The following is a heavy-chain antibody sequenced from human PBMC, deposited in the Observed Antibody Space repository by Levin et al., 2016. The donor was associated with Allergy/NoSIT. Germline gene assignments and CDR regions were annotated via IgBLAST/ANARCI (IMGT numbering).Heavy chain of an antibody. Sequence: GSLRLTCTVSGGSISSYYWSWIRQPPGKGLEWIGYIYYSGSTNYNPSLKSRVTISVDTSKNQFSLKLSSVTAADTAVYYCARVLELPEDWFDPWGQGTLVTVSS. J-gene: IGHJ5*02. V-gene: IGHV4-59*01. CDR2: IYYSGST. D-gene: IGHD1-7*01. CDR3: ARVLELPEDWFDP. CDR1: GGSISSYY.